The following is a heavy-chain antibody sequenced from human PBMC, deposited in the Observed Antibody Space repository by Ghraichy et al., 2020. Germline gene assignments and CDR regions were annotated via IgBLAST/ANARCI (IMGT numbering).Heavy chain of an antibody. Sequence: GGSLRLSCSASGFTFSSYAMHWVRQAPGKGLEYVSAISSNGGSTYYADSVKGRFTISRDNSKNTLYLQMSSLRAEDTAVYYCVKGPQGLGYCSGGSCISPHYYYYYGMDVWGQGTTVTVSS. CDR1: GFTFSSYA. V-gene: IGHV3-64D*06. D-gene: IGHD2-15*01. J-gene: IGHJ6*02. CDR3: VKGPQGLGYCSGGSCISPHYYYYYGMDV. CDR2: ISSNGGST.